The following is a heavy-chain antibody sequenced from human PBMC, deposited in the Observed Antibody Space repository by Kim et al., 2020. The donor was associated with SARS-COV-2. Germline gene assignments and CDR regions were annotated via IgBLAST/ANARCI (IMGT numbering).Heavy chain of an antibody. CDR2: IYSGGST. Sequence: GGSLRLSCAASGFTVSSNYMSWVRQAPGKGLEWVSVIYSGGSTYYADSVKGRFTISRDNSKNTLYLQMNSLRAEDTAVYYCATDSGYDFYYYYGMDVWGQGTTVTVSS. V-gene: IGHV3-53*01. CDR3: ATDSGYDFYYYYGMDV. CDR1: GFTVSSNY. J-gene: IGHJ6*02. D-gene: IGHD5-12*01.